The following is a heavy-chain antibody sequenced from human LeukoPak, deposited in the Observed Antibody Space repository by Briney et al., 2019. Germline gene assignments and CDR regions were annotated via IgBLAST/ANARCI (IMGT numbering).Heavy chain of an antibody. J-gene: IGHJ4*02. CDR3: ARDSLYNFWSGYYHTTYYFDY. D-gene: IGHD3-3*01. Sequence: PSETLSLTCTVSGGSISSGDYYWSWIRQSPGKGLEWIGYIYYSGSTHYNPSLKSRITISVDTSKNQFSLNLSSMTAADTAVYYCARDSLYNFWSGYYHTTYYFDYWGQGTLVTVSS. V-gene: IGHV4-30-4*08. CDR2: IYYSGST. CDR1: GGSISSGDYY.